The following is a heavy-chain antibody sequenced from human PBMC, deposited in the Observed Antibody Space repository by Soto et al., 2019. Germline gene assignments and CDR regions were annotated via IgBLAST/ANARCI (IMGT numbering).Heavy chain of an antibody. Sequence: SETLSLTCTVSGGSISSGGYYWSWIRQHPGKGLEWIGYIYYSGSTYYNPSLKSRVTISVDTSKNQFSLKLSSVTAADTAVYYCAKEEKRITVIPPGSAPWGQGTLVPVSS. J-gene: IGHJ5*02. CDR3: AKEEKRITVIPPGSAP. CDR1: GGSISSGGYY. CDR2: IYYSGST. V-gene: IGHV4-31*03. D-gene: IGHD4-4*01.